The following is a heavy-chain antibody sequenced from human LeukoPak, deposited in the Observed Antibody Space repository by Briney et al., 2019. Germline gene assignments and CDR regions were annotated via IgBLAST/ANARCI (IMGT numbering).Heavy chain of an antibody. CDR1: GFTYSSHN. Sequence: GGSLRLSCAASGFTYSSHNMHWVRQAPGRGLEWVTLISHDGSNKYYADSVKGRFTISRDNSKNTLHLQMNSLRAEDTAVYYCARPTNVDIVYFDYWGQGTLVTVSS. V-gene: IGHV3-30-3*01. CDR3: ARPTNVDIVYFDY. CDR2: ISHDGSNK. D-gene: IGHD5-12*01. J-gene: IGHJ4*02.